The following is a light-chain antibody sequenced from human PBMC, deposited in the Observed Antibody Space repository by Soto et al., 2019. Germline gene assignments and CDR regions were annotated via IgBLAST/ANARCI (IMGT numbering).Light chain of an antibody. V-gene: IGLV3-21*04. J-gene: IGLJ2*01. CDR3: QLWDGGSGHRV. Sequence: SYVLTQPPSVSVAPGKAARITCGGNNIGSKSVHCYQQKPGQAPLLVIYYDRDRPSGPPERFSGSNSGNTATLTLSRVEAGDGADYYCQLWDGGSGHRVFGGGTKLTVL. CDR2: YDR. CDR1: NIGSKS.